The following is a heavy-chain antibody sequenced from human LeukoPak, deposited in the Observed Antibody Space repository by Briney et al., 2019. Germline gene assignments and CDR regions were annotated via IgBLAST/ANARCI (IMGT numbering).Heavy chain of an antibody. CDR2: TKQDGSER. V-gene: IGHV3-7*01. D-gene: IGHD1-26*01. CDR1: GFTFSSYW. Sequence: GGSLRLSCAASGFTFSSYWMTWVRQTQGQGLVWVANTKQDGSERYFWDSERDRFTISRDNAKNSLSLQMNSLRAEDMGVYYCTRDTGGSGSYPDYWGQGTLVTVSS. J-gene: IGHJ4*02. CDR3: TRDTGGSGSYPDY.